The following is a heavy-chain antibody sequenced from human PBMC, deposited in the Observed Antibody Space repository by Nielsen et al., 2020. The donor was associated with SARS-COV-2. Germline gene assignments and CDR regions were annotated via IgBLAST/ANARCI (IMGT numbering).Heavy chain of an antibody. Sequence: GSLRLSCAVSGGSVSSNDWWSWVRQSPGRGLEWIGYIYFTGTTKCNPSLNNRVTISLGTSNNQFSLRLTSLTAADTAVYYCAKGVGRLPYYMDVWGNGTTVTVSS. D-gene: IGHD3-16*01. CDR2: IYFTGTT. CDR3: AKGVGRLPYYMDV. J-gene: IGHJ6*03. CDR1: GGSVSSNDW. V-gene: IGHV4-4*02.